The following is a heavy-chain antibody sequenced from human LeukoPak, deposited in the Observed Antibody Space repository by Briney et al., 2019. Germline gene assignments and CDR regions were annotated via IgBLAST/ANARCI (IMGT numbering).Heavy chain of an antibody. Sequence: SETLSLTCKVSGVSISSYCWSWIRQPAGKGLEWIGRICSSENTNYNPSLKGRVSMSVDTSKNQFSLKLYSMTAADTAVYYCARVSVVYGMDVWGRGTTVTVSS. CDR1: GVSISSYC. V-gene: IGHV4-4*07. CDR2: ICSSENT. J-gene: IGHJ6*02. CDR3: ARVSVVYGMDV.